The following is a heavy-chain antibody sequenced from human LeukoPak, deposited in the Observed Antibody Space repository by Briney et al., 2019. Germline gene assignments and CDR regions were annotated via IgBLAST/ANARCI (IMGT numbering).Heavy chain of an antibody. V-gene: IGHV4-59*08. CDR2: FYYSGST. D-gene: IGHD6-13*01. J-gene: IGHJ4*02. Sequence: PSETLSLTCTVSGDSISSSYWNWVRQPPGKGLEWIGYFYYSGSTNYNPSPKSRVPISLDTSRNHFSLKLTSVTTADTAVYYCARHGNAYSSSCFDYWGQGTLVTVSS. CDR3: ARHGNAYSSSCFDY. CDR1: GDSISSSY.